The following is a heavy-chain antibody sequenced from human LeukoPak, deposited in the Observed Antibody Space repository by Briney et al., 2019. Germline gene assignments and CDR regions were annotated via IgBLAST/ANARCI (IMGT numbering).Heavy chain of an antibody. V-gene: IGHV1-2*02. J-gene: IGHJ6*03. CDR2: INPNSGNT. CDR3: AREWAWAIYSDYYYYMDV. D-gene: IGHD4-11*01. CDR1: GYTFTGYY. Sequence: ASVTVSCKASGYTFTGYYIHWVRQAPGQGLEWMGWINPNSGNTNYAQKFQGRVTMTRDTSISTAYMEQSSLRSDDTAVYYCAREWAWAIYSDYYYYMDVWGKGTTVTVSS.